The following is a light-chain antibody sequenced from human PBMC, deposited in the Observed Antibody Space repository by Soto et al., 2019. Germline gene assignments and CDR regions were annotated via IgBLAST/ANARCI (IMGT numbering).Light chain of an antibody. CDR3: QQSYSTPYT. CDR1: QSISSY. CDR2: AAS. Sequence: DIQMTQSPSSLSASVGDRVTITCRASQSISSYLNWYQQKPGKAPRLLIYAASSLQSGVTSRFSGIGSGTDLTLTISSLQPEYFATYYCQQSYSTPYTFGQGTKLEIK. J-gene: IGKJ2*01. V-gene: IGKV1-39*01.